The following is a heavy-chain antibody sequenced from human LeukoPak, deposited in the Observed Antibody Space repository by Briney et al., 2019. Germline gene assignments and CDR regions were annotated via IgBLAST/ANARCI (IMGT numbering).Heavy chain of an antibody. V-gene: IGHV4-4*07. Sequence: SETLSLTCTVSGGSISSYYWSWIRQPAGKGLQWIGRIFTSGSTNYNHSLKSRVTMSVDTSKNQFSLKLTSVNAADTAVYYCAREFNSSTWRPLDFWGQGSLVTVSS. CDR2: IFTSGST. CDR1: GGSISSYY. CDR3: AREFNSSTWRPLDF. J-gene: IGHJ4*02. D-gene: IGHD6-13*01.